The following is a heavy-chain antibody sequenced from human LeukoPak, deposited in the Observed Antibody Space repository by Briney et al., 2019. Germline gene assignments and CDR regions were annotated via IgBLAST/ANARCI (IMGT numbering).Heavy chain of an antibody. D-gene: IGHD5-24*01. CDR1: GFTFSTYS. J-gene: IGHJ5*01. CDR2: ITSGSGAI. V-gene: IGHV3-48*01. Sequence: GGSLRLSCAASGFTFSTYSMNWVRQAPGKGLEWVSYITSGSGAIYYADSVKGRFTISRDNAKNSLYLQMNSLRAEDTAAYYCAREGMYGYYYDSWGQGTLVTVSS. CDR3: AREGMYGYYYDS.